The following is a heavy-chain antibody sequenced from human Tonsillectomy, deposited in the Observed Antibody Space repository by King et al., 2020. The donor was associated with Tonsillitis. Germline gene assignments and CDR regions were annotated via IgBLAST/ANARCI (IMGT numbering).Heavy chain of an antibody. CDR3: GKAEQQLVHAEYFQH. V-gene: IGHV3-23*01. D-gene: IGHD6-13*01. CDR2: ISGSGGTT. J-gene: IGHJ1*01. CDR1: GFTFTNYA. Sequence: EVQLLESGGGLVQPGGSMRLSCAASGFTFTNYAMSWVRQAPGKGLEWVSCISGSGGTTYSADSVKGRFTISRDNAKNTLYLQMNSLRAEDTAVYYCGKAEQQLVHAEYFQHWGQGTLVTVSS.